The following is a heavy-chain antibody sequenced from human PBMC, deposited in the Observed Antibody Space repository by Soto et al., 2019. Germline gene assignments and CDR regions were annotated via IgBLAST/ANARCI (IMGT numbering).Heavy chain of an antibody. CDR3: ARDLSSGYPYPYYYYYGMDV. Sequence: GGSLRLSCAASGFTFDDYGMSWVRQAPGKGLEWVAVISYDGSNKYYADSVKGRFTISRDNSKNTLYLQMNSLRAEDTAVYYCARDLSSGYPYPYYYYYGMDVWGQGTTVTVSS. CDR2: ISYDGSNK. D-gene: IGHD3-22*01. J-gene: IGHJ6*02. V-gene: IGHV3-30*03. CDR1: GFTFDDYG.